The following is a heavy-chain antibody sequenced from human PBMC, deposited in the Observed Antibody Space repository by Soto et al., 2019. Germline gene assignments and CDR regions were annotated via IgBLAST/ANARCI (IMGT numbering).Heavy chain of an antibody. CDR1: GYTFTRYG. CDR3: AAVKQQLVTLGYYFDY. Sequence: ASVKLSCKASGYTFTRYGISWVRQATGQGLEWMGWISAYNGNTNYAQKLQGRVTMTTDTSTSTAYMELRSLRSDDTAVYYCAAVKQQLVTLGYYFDYWGQGTLVTVSS. V-gene: IGHV1-18*01. J-gene: IGHJ4*02. CDR2: ISAYNGNT. D-gene: IGHD6-13*01.